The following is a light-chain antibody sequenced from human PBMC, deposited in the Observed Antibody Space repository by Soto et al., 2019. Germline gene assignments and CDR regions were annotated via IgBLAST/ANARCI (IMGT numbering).Light chain of an antibody. CDR1: SSDVGGYNY. CDR3: SSYTRSTTLYV. Sequence: QSALTQPASVSGSPGQSITISCTGTSSDVGGYNYVSWYQQHPGKAPKLMIYDVSNRPSGVSNRFSGSKSGNTASLTISGPQAVDEADYDSSSYTRSTTLYVFRTGTKLTVL. CDR2: DVS. J-gene: IGLJ1*01. V-gene: IGLV2-14*01.